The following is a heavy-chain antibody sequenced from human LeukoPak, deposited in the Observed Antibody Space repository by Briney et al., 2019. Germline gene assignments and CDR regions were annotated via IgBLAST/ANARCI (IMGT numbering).Heavy chain of an antibody. D-gene: IGHD3-10*02. CDR1: GFSFSSSG. CDR3: AELGITMIGGV. CDR2: ISGSGGNT. V-gene: IGHV3-23*01. J-gene: IGHJ6*04. Sequence: AGGSLILSCAASGFSFSSSGMSSGRRDPGKGLERVAAISGSGGNTYYADSLKGRFTISRDNSKNTLYLQMNSLRAEDTAVYYCAELGITMIGGVWGKGTTVTISS.